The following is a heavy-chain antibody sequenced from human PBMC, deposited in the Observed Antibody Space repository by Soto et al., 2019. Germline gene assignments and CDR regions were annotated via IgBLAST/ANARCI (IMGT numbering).Heavy chain of an antibody. Sequence: PGESLKISCKGSGYSFTSYWVSWVRQMPWKGLEWMGRIDPSDSYTNYSPSFQGHVTISADKSISTAYLQWSSLKASDTAMYYCASLHSNYYYYGMDVWGQGTTVTVSS. D-gene: IGHD4-4*01. CDR2: IDPSDSYT. J-gene: IGHJ6*02. CDR3: ASLHSNYYYYGMDV. CDR1: GYSFTSYW. V-gene: IGHV5-10-1*01.